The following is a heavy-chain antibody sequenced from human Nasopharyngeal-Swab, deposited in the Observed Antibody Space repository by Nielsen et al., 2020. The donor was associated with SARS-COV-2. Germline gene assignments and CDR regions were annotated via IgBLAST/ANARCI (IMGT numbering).Heavy chain of an antibody. J-gene: IGHJ6*03. V-gene: IGHV4-4*02. Sequence: SATLSLTCAVSGGSIRSSNWWTWVRQPPGKGLEWIGEIYHGGNTNYNPSLKSRVSIAVDKSKNQFSLKLTSVTATDTAVYYCARAQRGLAATIFYDYMDVWGKGTTVTVSS. CDR1: GGSIRSSNW. D-gene: IGHD6-25*01. CDR3: ARAQRGLAATIFYDYMDV. CDR2: IYHGGNT.